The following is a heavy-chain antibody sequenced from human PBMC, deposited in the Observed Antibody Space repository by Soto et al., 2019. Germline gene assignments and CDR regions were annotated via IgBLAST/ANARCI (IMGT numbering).Heavy chain of an antibody. CDR2: IYHSGST. D-gene: IGHD4-17*01. J-gene: IGHJ4*02. CDR1: GGSISSSNW. V-gene: IGHV4-4*02. CDR3: ARENRYGGGFDY. Sequence: SETLSLTCAVSGGSISSSNWWSWVRQPPGKGLEWIGEIYHSGSTNYNPSLKSRVTISVDKSKNQFSLKLSSVTATDTAVYYCARENRYGGGFDYWGQGTLVTVSS.